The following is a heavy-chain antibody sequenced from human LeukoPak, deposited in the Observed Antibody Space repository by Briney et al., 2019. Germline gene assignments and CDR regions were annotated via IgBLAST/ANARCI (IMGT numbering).Heavy chain of an antibody. CDR3: ARGGDETGLLGIPRAAIWAHYYYMDV. J-gene: IGHJ6*03. CDR1: GYTFTSYG. V-gene: IGHV1-18*01. Sequence: ASVKVSCKASGYTFTSYGISWVRQAPGQGLEWMGWISAYNGNTNYAQKLQGRVTMTTDTSTSTAYMELRSLRSDDTAVYYCARGGDETGLLGIPRAAIWAHYYYMDVWGKGTTVTVSS. CDR2: ISAYNGNT. D-gene: IGHD2-2*01.